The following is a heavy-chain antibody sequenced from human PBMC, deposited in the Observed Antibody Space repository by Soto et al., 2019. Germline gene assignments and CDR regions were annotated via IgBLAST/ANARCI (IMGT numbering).Heavy chain of an antibody. D-gene: IGHD4-17*01. CDR3: ARAHYGDYESYYGTDV. CDR2: IWYDGSNK. J-gene: IGHJ6*02. CDR1: GFTFETYG. V-gene: IGHV3-33*03. Sequence: QEHLVESGGGVVQPGRSLRLSCAASGFTFETYGMHWVRQAPGKGLEWVAVIWYDGSNKYYADSVKGRFTISRDNSKNTVLLQKNSLRGEDTAIYYCARAHYGDYESYYGTDVWGQGTTVTVSS.